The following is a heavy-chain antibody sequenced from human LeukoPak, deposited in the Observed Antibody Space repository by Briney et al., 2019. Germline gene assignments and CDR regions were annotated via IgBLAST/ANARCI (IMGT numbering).Heavy chain of an antibody. CDR3: ASPIGYSSSSNAFDI. CDR2: IYPGDSDT. CDR1: GYSFTSYW. D-gene: IGHD6-6*01. Sequence: GESLKISCKGSGYSFTSYWIGWVRQMPGKGLDWMGIIYPGDSDTRYSPSFQGQVTISADKSISTAYLQWSSLKASDTAMYYCASPIGYSSSSNAFDIWGQGTMVTVSS. J-gene: IGHJ3*02. V-gene: IGHV5-51*01.